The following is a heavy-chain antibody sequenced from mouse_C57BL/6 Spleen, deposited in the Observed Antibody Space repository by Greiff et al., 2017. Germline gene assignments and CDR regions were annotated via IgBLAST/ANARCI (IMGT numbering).Heavy chain of an antibody. CDR1: GYAFTNYL. CDR2: INPGSGGT. V-gene: IGHV1-54*01. CDR3: ARGDYYGSSSFAY. J-gene: IGHJ3*01. Sequence: VQLQQSGAELVRPGTSVKVSCKASGYAFTNYLIEWVKQRPGQGLEWIGVINPGSGGTNYNEKFEGKATLTADKSSSTAYMQLSSLTSEDSAVYVCARGDYYGSSSFAYWGQGTLVTVSA. D-gene: IGHD1-1*01.